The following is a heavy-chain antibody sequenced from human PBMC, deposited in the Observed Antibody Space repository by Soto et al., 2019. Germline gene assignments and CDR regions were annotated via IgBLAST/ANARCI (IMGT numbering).Heavy chain of an antibody. J-gene: IGHJ6*02. CDR3: ARGGTIFGVVIEYYYYYGMDV. V-gene: IGHV1-46*01. CDR1: GYTFTSYY. D-gene: IGHD3-3*01. Sequence: ASVKVSCKASGYTFTSYYMHWVRQAPGQGLEWMGIINPSGGSASYAQKFQGRVTMTRDTSTSTVYMELSSLRSEDTAVYYCARGGTIFGVVIEYYYYYGMDVWGQGTTVTVSS. CDR2: INPSGGSA.